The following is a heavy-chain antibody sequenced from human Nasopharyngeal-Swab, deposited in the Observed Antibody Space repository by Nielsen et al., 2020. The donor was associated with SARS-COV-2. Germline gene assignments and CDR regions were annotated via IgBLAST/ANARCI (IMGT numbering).Heavy chain of an antibody. V-gene: IGHV3-23*01. CDR1: GFTFSSYA. D-gene: IGHD4-11*01. Sequence: GGSLRLSCAVSGFTFSSYAMSWVRQAPGKGLEWVSGISGSGVGTYYADYVKGRFTISRANSKKTLYLQWNSLRAEDTAVYYCARMRREGYSDYNYYYYGMDVWGQGTTVTVSS. CDR2: ISGSGVGT. CDR3: ARMRREGYSDYNYYYYGMDV. J-gene: IGHJ6*02.